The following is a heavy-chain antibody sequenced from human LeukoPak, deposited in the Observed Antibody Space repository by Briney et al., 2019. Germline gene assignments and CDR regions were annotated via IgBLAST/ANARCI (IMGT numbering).Heavy chain of an antibody. J-gene: IGHJ6*03. V-gene: IGHV1-18*01. CDR3: ARRYCSSTSCYGRDYYYYYYYMDV. Sequence: ASVKVSCKASGYTFTSYGISWVRQAPGQGLEWMGWISAYNGNTNYAQKLQGRVTMTTDTSTSTAYMELRSLRSDDTAVYYCARRYCSSTSCYGRDYYYYYYYMDVWGKGTTVTVSS. CDR1: GYTFTSYG. D-gene: IGHD2-2*01. CDR2: ISAYNGNT.